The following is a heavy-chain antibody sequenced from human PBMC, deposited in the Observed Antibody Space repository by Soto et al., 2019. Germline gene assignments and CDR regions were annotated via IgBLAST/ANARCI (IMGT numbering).Heavy chain of an antibody. J-gene: IGHJ6*03. CDR1: GCTFTSYD. CDR3: ARSGYSYGYRDYYYYMDV. Sequence: ASVKVSCKASGCTFTSYDINWVRQATGQGLEWMGWMNPNSGNTGYAQKFQGRVTMTRNTSISTAYMELSSLRSEDTAVYYCARSGYSYGYRDYYYYMDVWGKGTTVTVSS. CDR2: MNPNSGNT. V-gene: IGHV1-8*01. D-gene: IGHD5-18*01.